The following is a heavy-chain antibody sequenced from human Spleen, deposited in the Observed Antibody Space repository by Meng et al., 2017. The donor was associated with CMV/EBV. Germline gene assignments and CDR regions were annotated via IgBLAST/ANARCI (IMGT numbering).Heavy chain of an antibody. Sequence: SETLSLTCAVSGRSFSGSYWTWVRQPPGKGLEWIGEINHSGSTNYNPSLKSRVTISVDTSKNQFSLKLISVTAADTAVYYCARGRKTIRGVTMIRGGYDAFDIWGQGTMVTVSS. CDR1: GRSFSGSY. CDR2: INHSGST. J-gene: IGHJ3*02. D-gene: IGHD3-22*01. V-gene: IGHV4-34*01. CDR3: ARGRKTIRGVTMIRGGYDAFDI.